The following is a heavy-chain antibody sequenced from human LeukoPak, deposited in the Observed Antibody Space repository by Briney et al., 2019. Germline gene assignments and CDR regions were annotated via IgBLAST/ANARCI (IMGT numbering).Heavy chain of an antibody. V-gene: IGHV3-9*01. CDR2: ISWNSGSI. CDR3: AKDIFGSGSYPTLDY. Sequence: HGGSLRLSCAASGFTFDDYAMHWVRQAPGKGLEWVSGISWNSGSIGYADSVKGRFTISRDNAKNSLYLQMNSLRAEDTALYYCAKDIFGSGSYPTLDYWGQGTLVTVSS. J-gene: IGHJ4*02. D-gene: IGHD3-10*01. CDR1: GFTFDDYA.